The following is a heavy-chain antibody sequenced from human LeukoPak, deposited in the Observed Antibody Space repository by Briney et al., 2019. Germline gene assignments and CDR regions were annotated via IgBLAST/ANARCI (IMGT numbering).Heavy chain of an antibody. D-gene: IGHD2-21*01. Sequence: ASVKVSSTASGYTSSIYSMGWVRHALGQRLEWRGWINAGIGNTQYSQKFQDRVTISTETSASTGYMSLSSLRSEETAASACATGSPAHGCGESLKSFIYWGQGTLVTASS. CDR2: INAGIGNT. CDR1: GYTSSIYS. J-gene: IGHJ4*02. V-gene: IGHV1-3*01. CDR3: ATGSPAHGCGESLKSFIY.